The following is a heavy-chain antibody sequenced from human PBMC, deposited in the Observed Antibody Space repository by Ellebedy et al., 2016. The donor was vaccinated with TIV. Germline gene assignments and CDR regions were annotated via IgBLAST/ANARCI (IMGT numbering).Heavy chain of an antibody. CDR2: IIPILGIA. D-gene: IGHD2-21*02. CDR1: GGTFSSYA. CDR3: ARGDLNCGGDCYPLDY. J-gene: IGHJ4*02. Sequence: ASVKVSCKASGGTFSSYAISWVRQAPGQGLEWMGRIIPILGIANYAQKFQGRVTITADKSTSTAYMELSSLRSEDTAVYYCARGDLNCGGDCYPLDYWGQGTLVTVSS. V-gene: IGHV1-69*04.